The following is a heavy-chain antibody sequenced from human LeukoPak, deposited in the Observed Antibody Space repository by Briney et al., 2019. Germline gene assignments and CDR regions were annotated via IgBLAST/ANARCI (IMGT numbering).Heavy chain of an antibody. CDR3: ARDQRVTGRPDIDY. J-gene: IGHJ4*02. Sequence: SGGSLSLSCAASGFTFRNHWMQWVRQTRGGGRVWVSRISSDGSSTTYADCVKGRFTISRDNAKHTLYLQVNNLRAEDTGMYYCARDQRVTGRPDIDYWGQGTLVIVSS. CDR1: GFTFRNHW. CDR2: ISSDGSST. D-gene: IGHD1-14*01. V-gene: IGHV3-74*03.